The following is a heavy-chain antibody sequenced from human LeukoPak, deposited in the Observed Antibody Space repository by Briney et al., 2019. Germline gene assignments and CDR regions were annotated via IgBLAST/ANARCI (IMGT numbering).Heavy chain of an antibody. CDR3: AREWYYYDSSGYPD. CDR1: GYTFTDYY. Sequence: ASVKVSCKASGYTFTDYYMHWVQQAPGKGLEWMGRVDPEDGETIYAEKFQGRVTITADTSTDTAYMELSSLRSEDTAVYYCAREWYYYDSSGYPDWGQGTLVTVSS. V-gene: IGHV1-69-2*01. J-gene: IGHJ4*02. CDR2: VDPEDGET. D-gene: IGHD3-22*01.